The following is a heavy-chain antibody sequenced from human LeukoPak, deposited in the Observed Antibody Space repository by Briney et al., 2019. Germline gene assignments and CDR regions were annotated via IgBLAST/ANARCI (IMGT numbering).Heavy chain of an antibody. J-gene: IGHJ4*02. CDR3: ARDSGHYYDSSGFDY. CDR2: ISSSSSYI. CDR1: GFTFSSYS. D-gene: IGHD3-22*01. Sequence: PGGSLRLSCAASGFTFSSYSMNWVRQAPGKGLEWVSSISSSSSYIYYADSVKGRFTISRDNAKNSLYLQMNSLRAEDTAVYYCARDSGHYYDSSGFDYWGQGTLVTVSS. V-gene: IGHV3-21*01.